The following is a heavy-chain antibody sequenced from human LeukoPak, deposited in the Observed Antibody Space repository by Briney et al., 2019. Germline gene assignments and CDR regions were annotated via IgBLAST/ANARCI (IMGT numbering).Heavy chain of an antibody. Sequence: PSETLSLTCTVSGGSISSNDYYWSWIRQPPGKGLEWIGYIYYSGSTYYNPSLKSRLTISADTSKNQFSLKLRSVTAADTAVYYCARARPLDAFDIWGQGTMVTVSS. J-gene: IGHJ3*02. CDR1: GGSISSNDYY. V-gene: IGHV4-30-4*01. CDR3: ARARPLDAFDI. CDR2: IYYSGST.